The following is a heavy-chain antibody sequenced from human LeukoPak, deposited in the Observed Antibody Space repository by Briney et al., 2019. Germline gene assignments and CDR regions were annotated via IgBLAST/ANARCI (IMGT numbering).Heavy chain of an antibody. Sequence: SETLSLTCTVSGGSISSATYYWSWIRQPAGKGLEWIGRIYTSGSTNYNPSLKSQVTISVDTSKNQFSLKLSSVTAADTAVYYCAKIVTAGYYYFDSWGQGTLVTVSS. J-gene: IGHJ4*02. CDR1: GGSISSATYY. CDR3: AKIVTAGYYYFDS. V-gene: IGHV4-61*02. CDR2: IYTSGST. D-gene: IGHD2/OR15-2a*01.